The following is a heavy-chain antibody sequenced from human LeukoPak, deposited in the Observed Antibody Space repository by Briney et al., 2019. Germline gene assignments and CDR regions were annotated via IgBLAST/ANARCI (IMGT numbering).Heavy chain of an antibody. Sequence: GGSLRLSCAASGFTFDDYAMHWVRQAPGKGLEWVSLISWDGGSTYYADSVKGRFTISRDNSKNSLYLQMNSLRTEDTALYYCAKDPSPGYYGSGSGPDYWGQGTLVTVSS. CDR3: AKDPSPGYYGSGSGPDY. CDR2: ISWDGGST. CDR1: GFTFDDYA. V-gene: IGHV3-43*01. D-gene: IGHD3-10*01. J-gene: IGHJ4*02.